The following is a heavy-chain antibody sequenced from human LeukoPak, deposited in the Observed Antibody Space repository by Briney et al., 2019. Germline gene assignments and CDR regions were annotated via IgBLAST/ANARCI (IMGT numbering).Heavy chain of an antibody. J-gene: IGHJ3*02. D-gene: IGHD5-18*01. V-gene: IGHV3-74*01. CDR3: ARVDTAMGWAFDI. Sequence: GGSLRLSCAASGFTFSSYWMHWVRQAPGKGLVWVSRINSDGRSTSYADSVKGRFTISRDNAKNTLYLQMNSLRAEDTAVYYCARVDTAMGWAFDIWGQGTMVTVSS. CDR2: INSDGRST. CDR1: GFTFSSYW.